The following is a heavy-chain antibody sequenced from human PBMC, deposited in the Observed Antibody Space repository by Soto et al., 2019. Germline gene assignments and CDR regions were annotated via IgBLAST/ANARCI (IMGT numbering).Heavy chain of an antibody. V-gene: IGHV3-48*01. CDR1: GFTFSSYG. CDR2: IGGSSNAI. D-gene: IGHD6-13*01. CDR3: AREGLSSNWLNWFDP. J-gene: IGHJ5*02. Sequence: GGSLRLSCAASGFTFSSYGMNWVRQTPGKGLEWLSYIGGSSNAIYYADSVKGRFTISRDNAKNSLWLQMNSLGAEDTAVYYCAREGLSSNWLNWFDPWGQGTLVTVSS.